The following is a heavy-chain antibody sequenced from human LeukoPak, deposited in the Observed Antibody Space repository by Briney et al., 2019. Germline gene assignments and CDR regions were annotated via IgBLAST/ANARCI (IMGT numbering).Heavy chain of an antibody. V-gene: IGHV3-30*04. CDR2: ISYDGSNE. CDR1: GFTFSSYV. J-gene: IGHJ4*02. D-gene: IGHD6-6*01. CDR3: AKDRGIAARRDY. Sequence: GRSLRLSCAASGFTFSSYVMHWVRQAPGKGLEWVAIISYDGSNEYYADSVKGRFTISRDNSKNTLYLQMNSLRAEDTAVYYCAKDRGIAARRDYWGQGTLVTVSS.